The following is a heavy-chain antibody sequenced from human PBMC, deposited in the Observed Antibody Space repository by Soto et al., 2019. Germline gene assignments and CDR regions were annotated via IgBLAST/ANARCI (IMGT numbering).Heavy chain of an antibody. CDR1: GYSFTTFG. J-gene: IGHJ4*02. V-gene: IGHV1-18*04. Sequence: QVHLVQSGVEVKKPGASVKVSCKASGYSFTTFGLSWVRQAPGQGLEWMGWISTYNGNTEYAQKFLGRVTLTTETSTTTAYMELRGLKSDDTGVYYCVRDGGYPGSGFAYWGQRTLVNVSS. D-gene: IGHD3-10*01. CDR2: ISTYNGNT. CDR3: VRDGGYPGSGFAY.